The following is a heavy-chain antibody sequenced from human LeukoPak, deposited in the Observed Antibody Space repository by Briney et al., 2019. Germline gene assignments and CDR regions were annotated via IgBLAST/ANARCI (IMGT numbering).Heavy chain of an antibody. V-gene: IGHV4-34*01. CDR1: GGSFSGYY. CDR2: INHSGST. J-gene: IGHJ4*02. D-gene: IGHD2-2*01. CDR3: ARRAVVVPAAMYFDY. Sequence: SETLSLTCAVYGGSFSGYYWSWIRQPPGKGLEWIEEINHSGSTNYNPSLKSRVTISVDTSKNQFSLKLSSVTAADTAVYYCARRAVVVPAAMYFDYWGQGTLVTVSS.